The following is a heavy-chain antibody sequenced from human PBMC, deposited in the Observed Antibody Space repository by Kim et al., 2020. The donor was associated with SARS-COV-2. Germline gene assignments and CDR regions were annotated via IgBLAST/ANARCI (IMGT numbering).Heavy chain of an antibody. V-gene: IGHV7-4-1*02. Sequence: ASVKVSCKASGYTFTSNPVNWVRQAPGQGLEWMGWINTKTGNPSYARGFTGRFVFSLDTSVSSAYLQISSLKAEETAIYYCARGPGPVDPWGQGTLVTVSS. J-gene: IGHJ5*02. CDR3: ARGPGPVDP. CDR2: INTKTGNP. D-gene: IGHD2-2*01. CDR1: GYTFTSNP.